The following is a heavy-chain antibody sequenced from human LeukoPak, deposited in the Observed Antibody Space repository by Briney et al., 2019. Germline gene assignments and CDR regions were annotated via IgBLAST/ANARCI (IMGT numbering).Heavy chain of an antibody. Sequence: GGTLTLTCSASGCTFSSFAMHWVRQAQGKGLEYVAAISRNGGSRYYADSVNSRFPISRDNSKDTLYLQLSSLRAEDTAVYFCVKDFRSDLMGVLSRYLSYWGQGTLVTVSS. J-gene: IGHJ4*02. CDR2: ISRNGGSR. CDR3: VKDFRSDLMGVLSRYLSY. CDR1: GCTFSSFA. V-gene: IGHV3-64D*09. D-gene: IGHD2/OR15-2a*01.